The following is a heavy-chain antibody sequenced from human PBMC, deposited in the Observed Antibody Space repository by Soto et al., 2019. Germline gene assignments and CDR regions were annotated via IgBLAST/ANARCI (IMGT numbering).Heavy chain of an antibody. CDR1: GFTVSSNY. V-gene: IGHV3-53*01. Sequence: GGSLRLSCAASGFTVSSNYMSWVRQAPGKGLEWVSVIYSGGSTYYADSVKGRFTISRDNSKNTLYLQMNSRRAEDTAVYYCARALTGTRVFYFDYWGQGTLVTVSS. CDR2: IYSGGST. D-gene: IGHD1-7*01. CDR3: ARALTGTRVFYFDY. J-gene: IGHJ4*02.